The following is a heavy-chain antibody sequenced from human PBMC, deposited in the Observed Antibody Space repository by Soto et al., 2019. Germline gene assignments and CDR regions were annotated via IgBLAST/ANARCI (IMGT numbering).Heavy chain of an antibody. J-gene: IGHJ3*02. D-gene: IGHD3-9*01. V-gene: IGHV3-48*01. CDR3: ARTYYDILTGPYDAFDI. CDR1: GFTLSSYS. Sequence: GGSLRPSCAASGFTLSSYSMKWGRPAPGKGLEWVSYISSSSSTIYYADSVKGRFTISRDNAKNSLYLQMNSLRAEDTAVYYCARTYYDILTGPYDAFDIWGQGTMVTVSS. CDR2: ISSSSSTI.